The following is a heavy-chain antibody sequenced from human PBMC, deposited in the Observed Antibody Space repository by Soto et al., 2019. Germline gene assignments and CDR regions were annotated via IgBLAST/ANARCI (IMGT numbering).Heavy chain of an antibody. V-gene: IGHV4-31*03. CDR3: ARVPFGSYGVTYFDY. D-gene: IGHD1-26*01. CDR1: GGSISSGGYC. CDR2: IYYSGST. Sequence: SETLSLTCTVSGGSISSGGYCWSWICQHPGKGLEWIGYIYYSGSTYYNPSLKSRVTISVDTSKNQFSLKLSSVAAADTAVYYCARVPFGSYGVTYFDYWGQGTLVTVSS. J-gene: IGHJ4*02.